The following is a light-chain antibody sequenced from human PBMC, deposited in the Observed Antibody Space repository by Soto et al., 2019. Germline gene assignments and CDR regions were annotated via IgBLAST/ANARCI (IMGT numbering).Light chain of an antibody. CDR2: TNN. J-gene: IGLJ2*01. CDR3: STWDDSLNGVV. Sequence: QSVLTQPPSASGTPGQRVTISCSGGTSNIGTNSVNWYQQLPQTAPKLLIFTNNQRPSWVPDRFSGSKSGTSASLAISGLQSEDEADYYCSTWDDSLNGVVFGGGTKLTVL. CDR1: TSNIGTNS. V-gene: IGLV1-44*01.